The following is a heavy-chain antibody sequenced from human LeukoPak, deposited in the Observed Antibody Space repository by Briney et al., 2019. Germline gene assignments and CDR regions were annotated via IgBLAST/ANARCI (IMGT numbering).Heavy chain of an antibody. Sequence: GGSLRLSCAASGFTFSSYGMHWVRQAPGKGLEWVAVIWYDGSNKYYADSVKGRFTISRDNSRNTLYLQMNSLRAEDTAVYYCARGTLPMIVVATTPYFDYWGQGTLVTVSS. CDR2: IWYDGSNK. V-gene: IGHV3-33*01. J-gene: IGHJ4*02. CDR3: ARGTLPMIVVATTPYFDY. D-gene: IGHD3-22*01. CDR1: GFTFSSYG.